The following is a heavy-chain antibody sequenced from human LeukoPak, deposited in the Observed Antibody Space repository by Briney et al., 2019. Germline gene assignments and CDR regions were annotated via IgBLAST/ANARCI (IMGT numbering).Heavy chain of an antibody. V-gene: IGHV3-66*02. CDR3: ARDSEGDLIDY. J-gene: IGHJ4*02. D-gene: IGHD2-21*02. Sequence: GGSLRLSCAASRFTVSSNYMSWVRQAPGKGLEWVSVIYSGGSTYYADSVKGRFTISRDNSKNTLYLQMNSLRAEDTAVYYCARDSEGDLIDYWGQGTLVTVSS. CDR1: RFTVSSNY. CDR2: IYSGGST.